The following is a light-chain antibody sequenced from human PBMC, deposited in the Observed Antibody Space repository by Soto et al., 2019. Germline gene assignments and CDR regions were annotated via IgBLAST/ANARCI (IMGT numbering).Light chain of an antibody. J-gene: IGLJ1*01. Sequence: QSALTQPASVSGSPGQSITISCTGTSSNVGAYNRVSWYQQYPGQAPKVIIYEVSNRPSGVSYRFSGSKSGTTASLTISGLEAEDEAYYYCNAFTTTSTYVFGTGTKLTVL. V-gene: IGLV2-14*01. CDR3: NAFTTTSTYV. CDR1: SSNVGAYNR. CDR2: EVS.